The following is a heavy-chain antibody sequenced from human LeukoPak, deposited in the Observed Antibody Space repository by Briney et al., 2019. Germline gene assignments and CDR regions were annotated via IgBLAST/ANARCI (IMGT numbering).Heavy chain of an antibody. V-gene: IGHV1-18*01. CDR3: ARGSPPRRNYDSRGYYSYYFDY. Sequence: ASVKVSCKASGGTFSRYAMSWVRQAPGQGLEWMGWISAYNGNTHYAQKLQGRVTMTTDTSTSTVYMELRSLRSDDTAVYYCARGSPPRRNYDSRGYYSYYFDYWGQGTLVTVSS. D-gene: IGHD3-22*01. CDR1: GGTFSRYA. CDR2: ISAYNGNT. J-gene: IGHJ4*02.